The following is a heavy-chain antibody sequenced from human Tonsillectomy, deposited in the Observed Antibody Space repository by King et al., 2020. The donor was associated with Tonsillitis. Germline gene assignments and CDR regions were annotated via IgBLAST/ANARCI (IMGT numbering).Heavy chain of an antibody. V-gene: IGHV3-48*03. J-gene: IGHJ4*02. Sequence: EVQLVESGGGLVQPGGSLRLSCEASGFTFNTYEMNWVRQAPGKGLEWVSYITSSGNSIYYADSVKGRFTISRDNAKNSLYLQMNSLRAEDTAVYYCARTPGYSYVDYWGQGTLVTVSS. D-gene: IGHD5-18*01. CDR1: GFTFNTYE. CDR3: ARTPGYSYVDY. CDR2: ITSSGNSI.